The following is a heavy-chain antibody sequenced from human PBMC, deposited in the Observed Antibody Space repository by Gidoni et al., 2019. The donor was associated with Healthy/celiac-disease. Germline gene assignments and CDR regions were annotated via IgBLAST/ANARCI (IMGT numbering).Heavy chain of an antibody. J-gene: IGHJ4*02. D-gene: IGHD6-13*01. V-gene: IGHV3-21*01. CDR2: ISSSSSYI. CDR1: GFTFSSYS. Sequence: EVQLVESGGGLVKPGGSLRLSCAASGFTFSSYSWNWFRQAQGKGLEWVSSISSSSSYISYADSVKGRFTISRDNAKNSLYLQMNSLRAEDTAVYYCARDTGYMSAPGYWGQGTLVTVSS. CDR3: ARDTGYMSAPGY.